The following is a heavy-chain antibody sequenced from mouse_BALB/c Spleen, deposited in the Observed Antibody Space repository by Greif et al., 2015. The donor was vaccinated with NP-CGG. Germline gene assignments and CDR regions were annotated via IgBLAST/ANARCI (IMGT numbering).Heavy chain of an antibody. CDR2: INPYNDGT. CDR1: GYTFTSYV. J-gene: IGHJ4*01. Sequence: VQLKQSGPELVKPVASVKMSCKASGYTFTSYVMHWVKQKPGQGLEWIGYINPYNDGTKYNEKFKGKATLTSDKSSSTAYMELSSLTSEDSAVYYCARPLYDFPYAMDYWGQGTSVTVSS. CDR3: ARPLYDFPYAMDY. V-gene: IGHV1-14*01. D-gene: IGHD2-4*01.